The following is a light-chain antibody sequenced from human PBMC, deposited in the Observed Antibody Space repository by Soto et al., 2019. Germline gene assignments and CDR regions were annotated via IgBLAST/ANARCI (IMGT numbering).Light chain of an antibody. Sequence: QSVLTQPPSASGSPGQSVTISCTGTSSDVGGYNYVSWYQHHPGKAPKLMIYEVSKRLSGVPDRFSGSKSGNTASLTVSGLQAEDEADYYCSSYAGSNNLRLFGGGTKLTVL. CDR3: SSYAGSNNLRL. J-gene: IGLJ2*01. CDR1: SSDVGGYNY. CDR2: EVS. V-gene: IGLV2-8*01.